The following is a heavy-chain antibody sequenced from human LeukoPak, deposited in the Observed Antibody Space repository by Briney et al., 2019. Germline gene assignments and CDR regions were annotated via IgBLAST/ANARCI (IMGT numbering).Heavy chain of an antibody. J-gene: IGHJ5*02. D-gene: IGHD6-19*01. V-gene: IGHV4-59*01. CDR1: GGSISSDY. Sequence: SETLSLTCTVSGGSISSDYWSWIRQPPGKGLEWIGYIYYSGRTYYNPSLKSRITISVDTSKNQFSLKLSSVTAADTAVYYCARASRVAVAGTSWFDPWGQGTLVTVSS. CDR3: ARASRVAVAGTSWFDP. CDR2: IYYSGRT.